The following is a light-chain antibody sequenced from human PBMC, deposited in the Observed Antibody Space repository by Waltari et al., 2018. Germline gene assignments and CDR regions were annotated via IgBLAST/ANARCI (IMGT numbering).Light chain of an antibody. CDR3: QSYDSSNVVV. CDR2: EDN. J-gene: IGLJ2*01. V-gene: IGLV6-57*02. Sequence: NFMLTQPHSVSESPGKTVTISCTGSGGSVPSNFVQWYQQRPGSAPSSVIYEDNQRPSGVPDRFSGSIDSSSNSASLTISGLTTEDEADYYCQSYDSSNVVVFGGGTKLTVL. CDR1: GGSVPSNF.